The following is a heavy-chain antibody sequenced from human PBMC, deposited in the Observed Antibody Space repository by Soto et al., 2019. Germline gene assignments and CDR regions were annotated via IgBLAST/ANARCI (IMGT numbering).Heavy chain of an antibody. CDR3: AGGLGVVVVAANVPETANPLPLSLFAY. J-gene: IGHJ4*02. D-gene: IGHD2-15*01. V-gene: IGHV4-34*01. CDR2: INHSGST. CDR1: GGSFSGYD. Sequence: AETLSLTCAVYGGSFSGYDWSGIRQRPGKGREGMGEINHSGSTNYNASPKRRATISVDTSTTQFSLTLSSVTAADTAVYYCAGGLGVVVVAANVPETANPLPLSLFAYWGKGTRAPSPQ.